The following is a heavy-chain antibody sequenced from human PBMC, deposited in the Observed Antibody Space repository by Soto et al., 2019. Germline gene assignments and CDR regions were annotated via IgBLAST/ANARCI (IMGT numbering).Heavy chain of an antibody. Sequence: PGGSLRLSCAASGFTFSSYGMHWVRQAPGKGLEWVAVISYDGSNKYYADSVKGRFTISRDNSKDTLYLQMNSLRAEDTAVYYCAKDKAVAGTFWGQGTLVTSPQ. CDR3: AKDKAVAGTF. CDR1: GFTFSSYG. D-gene: IGHD6-19*01. V-gene: IGHV3-30*18. CDR2: ISYDGSNK. J-gene: IGHJ4*02.